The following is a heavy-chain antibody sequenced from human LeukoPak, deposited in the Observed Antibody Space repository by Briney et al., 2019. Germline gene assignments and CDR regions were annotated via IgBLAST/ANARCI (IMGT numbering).Heavy chain of an antibody. CDR1: GFTFSSYA. V-gene: IGHV3-23*01. Sequence: SGGSLRLSCAASGFTFSSYAMSWVRQAPGKGREWVSAISGSGGSTYYADSVKGRFTISRDNSKNTLYLQMNSLRAEDTAVYYCAKDRPVVVAPNLYSSSPTYYFDYWGQGTLVTVSS. D-gene: IGHD6-6*01. CDR2: ISGSGGST. CDR3: AKDRPVVVAPNLYSSSPTYYFDY. J-gene: IGHJ4*02.